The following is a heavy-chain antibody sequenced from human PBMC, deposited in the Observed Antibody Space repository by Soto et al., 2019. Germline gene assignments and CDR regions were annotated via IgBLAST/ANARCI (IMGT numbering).Heavy chain of an antibody. Sequence: EVQLVESGGGLVQPGRSLRLSCAASGFTFDDYAMHWVRQAPGKGLEWVSGISWNSGSIGYADSVKGRFTISRDNAKNSLYLQMNSLRAEDTALYYCAKGGGGSSWFHPDYWGQGTLVTVSS. CDR1: GFTFDDYA. D-gene: IGHD6-13*01. CDR3: AKGGGGSSWFHPDY. V-gene: IGHV3-9*01. J-gene: IGHJ4*02. CDR2: ISWNSGSI.